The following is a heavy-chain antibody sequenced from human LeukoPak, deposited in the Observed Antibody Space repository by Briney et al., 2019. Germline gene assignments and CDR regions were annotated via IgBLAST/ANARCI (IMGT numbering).Heavy chain of an antibody. CDR2: ISYDGSNK. CDR3: ARDWESSSWYYYYYYGMDV. Sequence: PGGSLRLSCAASGFTFSSYAMHWVRQAPGKGLEWVAVISYDGSNKYYADSVNGRFTISRDNSKNTLYLQMNSLRAEDTAVYYCARDWESSSWYYYYYYGMDVWGQGTTVTVSS. CDR1: GFTFSSYA. D-gene: IGHD6-13*01. J-gene: IGHJ6*02. V-gene: IGHV3-30*04.